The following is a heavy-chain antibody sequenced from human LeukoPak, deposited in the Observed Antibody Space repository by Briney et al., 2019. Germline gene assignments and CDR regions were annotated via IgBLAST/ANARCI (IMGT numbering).Heavy chain of an antibody. Sequence: SETLSLTCAVYGGSFSVYYWSWIRQPPGKGLEWIGEINHSGSTNYNPSLKSRVTISVDTSKNQFSLKLSSVTAADTAVYYCARGRTVYTVTTFFYYWGQGTLVTVSS. D-gene: IGHD4-17*01. V-gene: IGHV4-34*01. CDR2: INHSGST. CDR1: GGSFSVYY. CDR3: ARGRTVYTVTTFFYY. J-gene: IGHJ4*02.